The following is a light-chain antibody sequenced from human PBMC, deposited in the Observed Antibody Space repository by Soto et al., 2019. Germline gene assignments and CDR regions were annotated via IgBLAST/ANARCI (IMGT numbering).Light chain of an antibody. CDR3: QQYGSSPPYT. Sequence: IVLTQSPGTLSLSPGERATLSCRASHSVSSSYLAWYQQRPGQAPRLLIYGASSRATGIPDRFSGSGSGTDYTLTLSRLEPEDFVVYYCQQYGSSPPYTFGQGTKLEIK. J-gene: IGKJ2*01. CDR1: HSVSSSY. V-gene: IGKV3-20*01. CDR2: GAS.